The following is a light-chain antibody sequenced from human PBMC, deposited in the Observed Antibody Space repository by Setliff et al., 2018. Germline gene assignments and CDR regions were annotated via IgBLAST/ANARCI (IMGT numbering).Light chain of an antibody. CDR3: SSYTSSTTLGV. V-gene: IGLV2-14*01. CDR2: DVS. CDR1: SSDVGGYNY. Sequence: QSALTQPASVSGSPGQSITISCTGTSSDVGGYNYVSWYQQHPGKAPKLMIYDVSKRPSGVSNRFSGSKSGYTASLTISGLQAEDEADYYCSSYTSSTTLGVFGTGTRSPS. J-gene: IGLJ1*01.